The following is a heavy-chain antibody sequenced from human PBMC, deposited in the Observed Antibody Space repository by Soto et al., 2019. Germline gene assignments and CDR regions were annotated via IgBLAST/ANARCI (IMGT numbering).Heavy chain of an antibody. CDR3: AHSPWGSAPDY. CDR2: IYWNDDK. Sequence: QITLKESGPPLVKPTETLTLTCTVSGFPLSARGVGVGWIRQPPGKALEWLAVIYWNDDKRYSPSLKSRLTITKDTSKNKVVLTMTNTDPVDTAKYYCAHSPWGSAPDYWGQGTLVTVSS. V-gene: IGHV2-5*01. CDR1: GFPLSARGVG. D-gene: IGHD3-16*01. J-gene: IGHJ4*02.